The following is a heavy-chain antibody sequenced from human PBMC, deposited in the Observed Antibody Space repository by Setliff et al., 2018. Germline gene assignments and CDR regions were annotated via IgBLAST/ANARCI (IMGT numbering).Heavy chain of an antibody. CDR1: GFSFSNYG. CDR2: ISTSSGTR. D-gene: IGHD2-8*01. J-gene: IGHJ4*02. Sequence: GGSLRLSCVVSGFSFSNYGMTWVRQAPGKGLEWISYISTSSGTRYYADSVKGRFTISRDNANQSLYLQMNSLRAEDTAVYYCARGPLGYCTNGACPGVDYWGQGTLVTVSS. V-gene: IGHV3-48*01. CDR3: ARGPLGYCTNGACPGVDY.